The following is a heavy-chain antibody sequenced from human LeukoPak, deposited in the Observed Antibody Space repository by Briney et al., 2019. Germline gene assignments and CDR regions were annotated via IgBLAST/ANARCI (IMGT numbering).Heavy chain of an antibody. D-gene: IGHD5-12*01. CDR1: GFSFSSYE. Sequence: GGSLRLSCAASGFSFSSYEMNWVRQAPGKGLEWVSYIGSTTNSIYFADSVKGRFTISRDNAKKSLHLQMNSLRAEDTAVYYCARDEYSGLYYYMDVWGKGTTVTVSS. V-gene: IGHV3-48*03. CDR2: IGSTTNSI. J-gene: IGHJ6*03. CDR3: ARDEYSGLYYYMDV.